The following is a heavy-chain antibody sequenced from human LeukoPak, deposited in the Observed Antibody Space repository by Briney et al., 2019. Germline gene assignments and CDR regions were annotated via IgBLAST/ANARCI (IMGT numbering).Heavy chain of an antibody. CDR1: GYTFTSLD. CDR3: ATAGLVHLSARAFDI. V-gene: IGHV1-8*01. D-gene: IGHD3/OR15-3a*01. Sequence: GASVKVSCKASGYTFTSLDINWVRQATGQGLEWMGWINPNSGNRGYAQQFQGRVTITRDTSISTVYMELSTLRSEDTAVYYCATAGLVHLSARAFDIWGQGTMVTVSS. CDR2: INPNSGNR. J-gene: IGHJ3*02.